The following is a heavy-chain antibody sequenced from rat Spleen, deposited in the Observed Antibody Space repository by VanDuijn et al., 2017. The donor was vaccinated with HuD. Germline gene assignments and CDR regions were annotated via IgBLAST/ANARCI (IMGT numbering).Heavy chain of an antibody. CDR2: ISYGDSSGNSST. CDR3: ARRHYGYTDYFDY. CDR1: GFTFSDYG. Sequence: EVQLVESGGGLVQPGRSLKLSCAASGFTFSDYGVAWVRKAPTKGLEWVATISYGDSSGNSSTYYRDSVKGRFTISRDNEKSTLSLQMDSLRSEDTATYYCARRHYGYTDYFDYWGQGVMVTVSS. V-gene: IGHV5-29*01. J-gene: IGHJ2*01. D-gene: IGHD1-9*01.